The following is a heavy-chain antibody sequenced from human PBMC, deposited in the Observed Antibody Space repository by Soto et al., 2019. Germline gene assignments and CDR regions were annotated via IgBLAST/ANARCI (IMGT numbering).Heavy chain of an antibody. J-gene: IGHJ4*02. V-gene: IGHV1-69*01. CDR3: ARAEYYYGSRRLSSIDL. CDR1: GDTFSSYA. Sequence: QVQLVQSGAEVKKPGASVKVSCKASGDTFSSYAITWVRQAPGQGLEWVGGIIAIFGTTDYGQKFQGRVTITADELTRTEYMELRSLRPEDTGVYYWARAEYYYGSRRLSSIDLWGQGTPVTVS. CDR2: IIAIFGTT. D-gene: IGHD3-22*01.